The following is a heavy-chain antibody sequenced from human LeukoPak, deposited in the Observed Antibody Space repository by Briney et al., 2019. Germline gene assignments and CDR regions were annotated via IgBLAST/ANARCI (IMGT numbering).Heavy chain of an antibody. CDR1: GGSISSYY. D-gene: IGHD1-1*01. V-gene: IGHV4-59*01. J-gene: IGHJ6*03. Sequence: PSEALSLTCTVSGGSISSYYWSWIRQSPGKGLEWIGYIYYSGSTNYNPSLKSRVTISVDTSKNQFSLKLSSVTAADTAVYYCARAGDDWNDHYYYMDVWGKGTTVTVSS. CDR2: IYYSGST. CDR3: ARAGDDWNDHYYYMDV.